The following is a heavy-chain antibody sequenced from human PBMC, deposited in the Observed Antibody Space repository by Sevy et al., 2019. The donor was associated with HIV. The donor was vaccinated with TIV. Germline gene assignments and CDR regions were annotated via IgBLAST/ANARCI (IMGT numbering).Heavy chain of an antibody. J-gene: IGHJ4*02. D-gene: IGHD3-3*01. V-gene: IGHV3-48*01. CDR3: ARDKAYYDFWSGYD. Sequence: GGSLRLSCAASGFSFSTYSMNWVRQAPGKGLEWVSYISSSSSTIYYADSVKGRFTISRDNAKNSLDLQMNSLRAEDTALYYCARDKAYYDFWSGYDWGQGTLDTVSS. CDR1: GFSFSTYS. CDR2: ISSSSSTI.